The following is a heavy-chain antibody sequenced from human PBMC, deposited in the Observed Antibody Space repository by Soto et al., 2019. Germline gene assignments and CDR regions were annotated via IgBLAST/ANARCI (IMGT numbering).Heavy chain of an antibody. D-gene: IGHD3-10*01. Sequence: QVQLQESGPGLGKPSETLSLTCTVSGASVTSVSDYWSWIRQPPGKGLEWIGYIYYSGSADYNPSLGSRVTISIDTSKNQFSLKLTSVTAADTAVYYCARGVGFGYYYYHMDLWGQGTTVTVSS. CDR3: ARGVGFGYYYYHMDL. V-gene: IGHV4-61*01. CDR2: IYYSGSA. CDR1: GASVTSVSDY. J-gene: IGHJ6*02.